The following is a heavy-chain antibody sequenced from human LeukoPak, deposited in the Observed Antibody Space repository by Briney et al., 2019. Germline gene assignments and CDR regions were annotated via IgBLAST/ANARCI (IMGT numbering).Heavy chain of an antibody. CDR2: ISYDGSNK. CDR1: EFTFSSYG. CDR3: AITTWGVYYFDY. D-gene: IGHD3-10*01. V-gene: IGHV3-30*03. J-gene: IGHJ4*02. Sequence: GRSLRLSCAASEFTFSSYGMHWVRQAPGKGLEWVAVISYDGSNKYYADSVKGRFTISRDNSKNTLYLQMNSLRAEDTAVYYCAITTWGVYYFDYWGQGTLVTVSS.